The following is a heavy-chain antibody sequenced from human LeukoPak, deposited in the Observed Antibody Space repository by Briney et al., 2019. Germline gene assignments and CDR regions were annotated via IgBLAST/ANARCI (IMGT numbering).Heavy chain of an antibody. V-gene: IGHV1-8*01. Sequence: ASVKVSCKASGYTFTSYDINWVRQATGQGLEWLGWMNPSSGNTGYAQKFQGRVTITRDTSASTAYMELSSLRSEDTAVYYCARVNLGIVVVPAAIGYWGQGTLVTVSS. CDR1: GYTFTSYD. D-gene: IGHD2-2*01. CDR2: MNPSSGNT. CDR3: ARVNLGIVVVPAAIGY. J-gene: IGHJ4*02.